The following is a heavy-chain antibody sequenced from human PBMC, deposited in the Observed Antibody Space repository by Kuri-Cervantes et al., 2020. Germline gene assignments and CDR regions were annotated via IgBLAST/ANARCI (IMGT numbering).Heavy chain of an antibody. V-gene: IGHV3-30*03. CDR2: ISCDGSNE. CDR3: ARDQRYGEQYYYYYYGMDV. Sequence: GESLKISCAASGFTFSSCAMHWARQAPGKGLEWVAIISCDGSNESHADSVKGRLTISRDNSKNTLYVQMNSLRAEDTAVYYCARDQRYGEQYYYYYYGMDVWGQGTTVTVSS. D-gene: IGHD4-17*01. J-gene: IGHJ6*02. CDR1: GFTFSSCA.